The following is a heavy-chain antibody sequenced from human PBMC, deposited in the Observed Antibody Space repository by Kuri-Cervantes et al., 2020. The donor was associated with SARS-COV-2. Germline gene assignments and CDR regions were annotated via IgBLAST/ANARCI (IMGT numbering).Heavy chain of an antibody. J-gene: IGHJ6*03. CDR2: IYPGDSDT. Sequence: KVSCKGSGYSFTSYWIGWVRQMPGKGLGWMGIIYPGDSDTRYSPSFQGQVAISADKSISTAFLQWSSLKASDTAMYYCARRAYGEQVDYYYMDVWGKGTTVTVSS. D-gene: IGHD4-17*01. CDR1: GYSFTSYW. CDR3: ARRAYGEQVDYYYMDV. V-gene: IGHV5-51*01.